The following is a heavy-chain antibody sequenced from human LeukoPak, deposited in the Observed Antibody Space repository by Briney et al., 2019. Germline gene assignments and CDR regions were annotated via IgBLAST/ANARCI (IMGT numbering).Heavy chain of an antibody. J-gene: IGHJ4*02. V-gene: IGHV3-33*01. CDR3: ARGFYSDSSGYYVYYFDY. D-gene: IGHD3-22*01. CDR1: GFTFSSYG. CDR2: IWYDGSNK. Sequence: PGGSLRLSCAASGFTFSSYGMHWVRQAPGKGLEWVAVIWYDGSNKYYADSVKGRFTISRDNSKNTLYLQMNSLRAEDTAVYYCARGFYSDSSGYYVYYFDYWGQGTLVTVSS.